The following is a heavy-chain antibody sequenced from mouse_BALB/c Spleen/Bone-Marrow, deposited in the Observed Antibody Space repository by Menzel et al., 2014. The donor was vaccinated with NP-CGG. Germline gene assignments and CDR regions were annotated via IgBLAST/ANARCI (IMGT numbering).Heavy chain of an antibody. CDR3: ARESSAGYYFDY. CDR1: GYTFTDYN. CDR2: IYPYNGGT. D-gene: IGHD3-2*02. Sequence: EVMLVESGPELVKPGASVKISCKASGYTFTDYNMHWVKQSHGKSLEWIGYIYPYNGGTGYNQKFKSKATSTVDNSSSTAYMELRSLTSEDSAVYYCARESSAGYYFDYWGQGTTLTVSS. V-gene: IGHV1S29*02. J-gene: IGHJ2*01.